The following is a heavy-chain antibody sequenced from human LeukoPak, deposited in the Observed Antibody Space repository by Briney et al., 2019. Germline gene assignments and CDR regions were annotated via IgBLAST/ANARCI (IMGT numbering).Heavy chain of an antibody. V-gene: IGHV1-46*01. CDR3: ARDPIPASKYSSRWYVNWFDP. CDR2: INPSGGST. Sequence: RASLKVSCTASGYTFTSYYMHWVRQAPGQGLEWMGIINPSGGSTSYAQKFQGRVTMTRDTSTSTVYMELSSLRPEDTAVYYCARDPIPASKYSSRWYVNWFDPWGQGTLVTVSS. J-gene: IGHJ5*02. CDR1: GYTFTSYY. D-gene: IGHD6-13*01.